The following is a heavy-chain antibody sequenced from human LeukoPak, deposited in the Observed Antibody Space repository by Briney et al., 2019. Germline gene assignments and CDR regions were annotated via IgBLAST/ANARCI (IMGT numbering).Heavy chain of an antibody. V-gene: IGHV3-48*03. J-gene: IGHJ4*02. Sequence: GGSLRLSCAASGFTFSSYEMNWVRQAPGKGLEWVSYISSSGSTIYYADSVKGRFTISRDNAKNSLYLQMNSLRAEDTAVYYCASQNYDILTGPLRMDWGQGTLVTVSS. CDR1: GFTFSSYE. CDR2: ISSSGSTI. D-gene: IGHD3-9*01. CDR3: ASQNYDILTGPLRMD.